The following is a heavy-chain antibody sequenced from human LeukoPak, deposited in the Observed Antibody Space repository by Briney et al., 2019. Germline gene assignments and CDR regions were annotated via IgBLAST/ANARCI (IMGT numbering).Heavy chain of an antibody. V-gene: IGHV3-33*06. Sequence: QPGRSLRLSCAASGFTFSSYGMHGVRQAPGKGLEGVAVIWYDGSNKYYADSVKGRFTISRDNSKNTLYLQMNSLRAEDTAVYYCAKDHYVSGRYDAFDIWGQGTMVTVSS. CDR1: GFTFSSYG. CDR2: IWYDGSNK. CDR3: AKDHYVSGRYDAFDI. D-gene: IGHD3-10*01. J-gene: IGHJ3*02.